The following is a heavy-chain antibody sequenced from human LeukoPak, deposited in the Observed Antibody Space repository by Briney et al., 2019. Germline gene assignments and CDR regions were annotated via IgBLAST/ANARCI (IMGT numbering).Heavy chain of an antibody. CDR1: GFTFSSYS. Sequence: GGSLRLSCAASGFTFSSYSMNWVRQAPGKGLEWVSSISSSSSYIYYADSVKGRFTISRDNAKNSLYLQMNSLRAEDTAVYYCARAALGSGMEELNFDYWGQGTLVTVSS. CDR2: ISSSSSYI. J-gene: IGHJ4*02. D-gene: IGHD3-16*01. CDR3: ARAALGSGMEELNFDY. V-gene: IGHV3-21*01.